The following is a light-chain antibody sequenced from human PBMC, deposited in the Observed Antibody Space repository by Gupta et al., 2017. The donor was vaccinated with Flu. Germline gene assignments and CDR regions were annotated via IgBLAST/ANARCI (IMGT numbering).Light chain of an antibody. CDR3: RQGGHWPWA. Sequence: EVVITQSPLSLPVTLGQTASISCRSSQSVVYSDRNTVLHWFQQRPGQAPRRLIYLVSRRESGVPDRFSGSGSGTEFTLKISRVEAEDVGIYFCRQGGHWPWAFGQGTKVEI. CDR1: QSVVYSDRNTV. CDR2: LVS. J-gene: IGKJ1*01. V-gene: IGKV2-30*01.